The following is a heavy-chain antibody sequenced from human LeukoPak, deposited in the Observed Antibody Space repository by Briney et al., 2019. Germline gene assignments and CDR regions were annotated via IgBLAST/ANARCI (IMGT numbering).Heavy chain of an antibody. CDR1: GGTFSSYA. Sequence: SVKVSCKASGGTFSSYAISWVRQAPGQGLEWMGGIILIFGTANYAQKFQGRVTITADESTSTAYMELSSLRSEDTAVYYCARSKVVAATYVNRKYNWFDPWGQGTLVTVSS. D-gene: IGHD2-15*01. CDR2: IILIFGTA. J-gene: IGHJ5*02. V-gene: IGHV1-69*13. CDR3: ARSKVVAATYVNRKYNWFDP.